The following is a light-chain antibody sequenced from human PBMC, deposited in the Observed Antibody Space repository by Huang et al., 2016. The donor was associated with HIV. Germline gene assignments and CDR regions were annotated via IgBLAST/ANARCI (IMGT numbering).Light chain of an antibody. V-gene: IGKV1-27*01. Sequence: DIELPQSPPSLSASIGDRVTLTCRASHDISTFLAWYQQKPGSPPKLLIYGASIVQSGVPSRFSGSGSGTDFTLTINSLQPEDVANYYCQKYDSAPRTFGQGTKVEVK. CDR1: HDISTF. J-gene: IGKJ1*01. CDR3: QKYDSAPRT. CDR2: GAS.